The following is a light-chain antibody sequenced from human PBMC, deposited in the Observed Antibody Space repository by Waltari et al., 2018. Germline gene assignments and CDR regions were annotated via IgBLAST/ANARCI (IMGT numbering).Light chain of an antibody. V-gene: IGLV2-11*01. J-gene: IGLJ3*02. Sequence: SALTQPRSVSGSPGQSVTISCTGTTNDLGSSNYVSWYQQHPGKAPKLIILAVTKRPSGVLYRLAGSKSDSTASLSISGLRAEDEAEYFCCSNAGSYTWVFGGGTKLTVV. CDR1: TNDLGSSNY. CDR2: AVT. CDR3: CSNAGSYTWV.